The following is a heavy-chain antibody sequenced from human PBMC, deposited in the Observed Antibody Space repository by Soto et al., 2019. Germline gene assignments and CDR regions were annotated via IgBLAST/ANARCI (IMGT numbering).Heavy chain of an antibody. CDR2: IIPILGTA. CDR3: ARAETTVTRQPDYYYDYGMDV. Sequence: QVQLVQSGAEVKKPGSSVKVSCKASGGTFSSYAISWVRQAPGQGLEWMGGIIPILGTANYAQKFQGRVTITADESTSTAYMELSSLRSEDTAVYYCARAETTVTRQPDYYYDYGMDVLGQGPTVTVSS. V-gene: IGHV1-69*01. CDR1: GGTFSSYA. J-gene: IGHJ6*02. D-gene: IGHD4-17*01.